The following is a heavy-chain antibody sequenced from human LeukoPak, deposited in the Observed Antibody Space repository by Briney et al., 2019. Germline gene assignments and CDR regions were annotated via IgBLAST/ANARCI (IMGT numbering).Heavy chain of an antibody. J-gene: IGHJ3*02. CDR3: ARDPEGESFDI. CDR2: ISYDGSNK. V-gene: IGHV3-30*03. CDR1: GFTFSSYG. Sequence: PGGSLRLSCAASGFTFSSYGMHWVRQAPGKGLEGVAVISYDGSNKYYADSVKGRFTISRDNDKSSLYLQMNSLRAEDRGVYYCARDPEGESFDIWGKGKMVTVSS. D-gene: IGHD3-16*01.